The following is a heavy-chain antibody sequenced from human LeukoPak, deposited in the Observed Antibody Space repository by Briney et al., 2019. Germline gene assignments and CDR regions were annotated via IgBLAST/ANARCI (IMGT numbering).Heavy chain of an antibody. D-gene: IGHD6-6*01. CDR2: VNHSGST. J-gene: IGHJ4*02. Sequence: SETLSLTCAVYGGSFSDYYWNWIRQPPGKGLEWIGEVNHSGSTNYNPSLKSRVTISVDTSKNQFSLNLSSVTAADTAVYYCARTRSRLGYFDYWGQGILVTVSS. CDR3: ARTRSRLGYFDY. V-gene: IGHV4-34*01. CDR1: GGSFSDYY.